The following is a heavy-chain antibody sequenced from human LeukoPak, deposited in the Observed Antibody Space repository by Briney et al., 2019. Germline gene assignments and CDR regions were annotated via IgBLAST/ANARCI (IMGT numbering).Heavy chain of an antibody. CDR2: IAGDGSST. CDR1: GFTFSSYW. V-gene: IGHV3-74*01. Sequence: GGSLRLSCAASGFTFSSYWMNWVRHAPGKGLVWVSRIAGDGSSTTYADSVKGRFSISRDNAKNTLYLQMNSLGVEDTAVYYCARGRPHGNDYWGQGTLVTVSS. D-gene: IGHD4-23*01. J-gene: IGHJ4*02. CDR3: ARGRPHGNDY.